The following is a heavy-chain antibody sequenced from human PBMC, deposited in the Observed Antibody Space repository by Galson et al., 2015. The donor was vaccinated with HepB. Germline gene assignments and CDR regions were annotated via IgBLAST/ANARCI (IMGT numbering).Heavy chain of an antibody. CDR2: ISYDGSNK. J-gene: IGHJ3*02. D-gene: IGHD2-2*02. V-gene: IGHV3-30-3*01. CDR3: ARGRRYCSSTSCYTEPGDAFDI. Sequence: SLRLSCAASGFTFSSYAMHWVRQAPGKGLEWVAVISYDGSNKYYADSVKGRFTISRDNSKNTLYLQMNSLSAEDTAVYYCARGRRYCSSTSCYTEPGDAFDIWGQGTMVTVSS. CDR1: GFTFSSYA.